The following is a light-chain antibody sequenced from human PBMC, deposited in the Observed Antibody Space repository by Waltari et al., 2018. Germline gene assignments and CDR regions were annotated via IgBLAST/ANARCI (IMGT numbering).Light chain of an antibody. CDR2: AAS. CDR3: QHYVRLPAT. V-gene: IGKV3-20*01. J-gene: IGKJ1*01. Sequence: VLTQSPGSLSLSPGERATLACRASQSVSRTLAWYQQKPVQAPSLLIYAASSRAPGIPDRFSGSGSGTDFSLTISRLEPEDFAVYYCQHYVRLPATFGQGTKVEIK. CDR1: QSVSRT.